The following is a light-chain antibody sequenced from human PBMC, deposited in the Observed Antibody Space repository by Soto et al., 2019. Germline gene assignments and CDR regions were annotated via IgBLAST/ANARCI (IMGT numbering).Light chain of an antibody. J-gene: IGLJ1*01. V-gene: IGLV2-11*01. CDR1: NSDVDDYRY. Sequence: QSALTQPRSVSGSPGQSLTISCTGTNSDVDDYRYVSWYQQFPGKAPKLVIYGVNQRPSGVPNRFSASNSDNTASLTISGIQAEDEADYYCCSYVTTPEIFGTGTKLTVL. CDR2: GVN. CDR3: CSYVTTPEI.